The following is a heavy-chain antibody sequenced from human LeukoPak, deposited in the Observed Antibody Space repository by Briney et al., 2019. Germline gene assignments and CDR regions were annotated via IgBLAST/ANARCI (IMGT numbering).Heavy chain of an antibody. V-gene: IGHV3-53*01. J-gene: IGHJ4*02. CDR3: ARSEVQSSISWSMDY. CDR2: IYSGGST. CDR1: GFTVSSNY. Sequence: GGSLRLSCAASGFTVSSNYMSWVRQAPGKGLEWVSVIYSGGSTYYADSVKGRFTISRDNSKNTLYLQMNSLRAEDTAVYYCARSEVQSSISWSMDYWGQGTLDTVSS. D-gene: IGHD6-13*01.